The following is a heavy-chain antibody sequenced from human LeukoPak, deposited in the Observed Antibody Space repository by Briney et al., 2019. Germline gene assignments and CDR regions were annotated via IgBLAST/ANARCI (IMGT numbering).Heavy chain of an antibody. CDR1: GYSFTSYW. CDR2: IYSGDSDT. D-gene: IGHD2-15*01. CDR3: ARVVVAATAHDAFDY. Sequence: GESLKISCKGSGYSFTSYWIGWVRQMPGKGLEWMGIIYSGDSDTRYSPSFQGQVTISADKSISTAYLQWSSLKASDTAMYYCARVVVAATAHDAFDYWGQGTLVTVSS. V-gene: IGHV5-51*01. J-gene: IGHJ4*02.